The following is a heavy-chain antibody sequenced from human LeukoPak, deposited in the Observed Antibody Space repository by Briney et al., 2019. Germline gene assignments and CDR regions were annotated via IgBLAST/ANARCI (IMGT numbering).Heavy chain of an antibody. V-gene: IGHV3-74*01. CDR1: GFTFSSYW. D-gene: IGHD2-15*01. CDR3: ARGVVAGGYYYYYYMDV. Sequence: GSLRLSCAASGFTFSSYWMHWVRQAPGKGLVWVSRINSDGSSTSYADSVKGRFTISRDNAKNTLYLQMNSLRAEDTAVYYCARGVVAGGYYYYYYMDVWGKGTTVTVSS. CDR2: INSDGSST. J-gene: IGHJ6*03.